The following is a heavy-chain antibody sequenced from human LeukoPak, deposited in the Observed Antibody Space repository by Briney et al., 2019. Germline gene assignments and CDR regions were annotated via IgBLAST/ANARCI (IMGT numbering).Heavy chain of an antibody. CDR2: ISSSSSSYI. J-gene: IGHJ4*02. CDR3: ATAGNYRFDY. Sequence: GGSLRLSCAASGFIFRSYSMNWVRQAPGKGLEWVTSISSSSSSYIYYADSVKSRFTVSRDNAKNSLYMQMNSLRAEDTAVYYCATAGNYRFDYWGQGTLVTVSS. CDR1: GFIFRSYS. V-gene: IGHV3-21*01. D-gene: IGHD1-7*01.